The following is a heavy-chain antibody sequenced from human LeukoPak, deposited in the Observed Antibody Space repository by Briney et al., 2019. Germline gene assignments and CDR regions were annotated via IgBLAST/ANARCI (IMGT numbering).Heavy chain of an antibody. J-gene: IGHJ6*03. V-gene: IGHV3-30*02. CDR3: AKAPRRYYYCYMDV. Sequence: GSLRLSCAASGFTFSSYSMNWVRQAPGKGLEWVAFIRYDGSNKYYTDSVKGRFTISRDNSKNTLYLQMNSLRAEDTAVYYCAKAPRRYYYCYMDVWGKGTTVTVSS. CDR1: GFTFSSYS. CDR2: IRYDGSNK.